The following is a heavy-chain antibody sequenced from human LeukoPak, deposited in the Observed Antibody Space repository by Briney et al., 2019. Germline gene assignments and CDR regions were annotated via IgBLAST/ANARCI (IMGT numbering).Heavy chain of an antibody. Sequence: PGGSLRLSCAASGFTFTSVWMHWFRQAPGRGLVWISRISTDGAVTGYADSVKGRFTISRDNAKNTLYLQMNSLRAEDTAVYYCARDLNYDSAYWGQGTLVTVSS. V-gene: IGHV3-74*01. D-gene: IGHD3-22*01. CDR3: ARDLNYDSAY. CDR1: GFTFTSVW. CDR2: ISTDGAVT. J-gene: IGHJ4*02.